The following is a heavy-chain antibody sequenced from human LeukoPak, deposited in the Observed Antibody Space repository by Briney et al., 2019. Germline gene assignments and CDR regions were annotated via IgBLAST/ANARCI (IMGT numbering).Heavy chain of an antibody. CDR2: ISWNSGSI. J-gene: IGHJ4*02. CDR1: GFTFDDYA. D-gene: IGHD3-22*01. Sequence: PGGSLRLSCAASGFTFDDYAMHWVRQAPGNGLEWVSGISWNSGSIGYADSVKGRFTISRDNAKNSLYLQMNSLRAEDTALYYCAKDTYYDSSGYYSNWGQGTLVTVSS. V-gene: IGHV3-9*01. CDR3: AKDTYYDSSGYYSN.